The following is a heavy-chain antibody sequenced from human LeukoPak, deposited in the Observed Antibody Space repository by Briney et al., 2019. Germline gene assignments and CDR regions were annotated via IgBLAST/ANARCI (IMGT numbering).Heavy chain of an antibody. D-gene: IGHD3-10*01. CDR3: ARGRYYGSGTYYNVLDLDY. CDR2: INHSGST. J-gene: IGHJ4*02. V-gene: IGHV4-34*01. CDR1: GGSISSYY. Sequence: SETLSPTCTVSGGSISSYYWSWIRQPPGKGLEWIGEINHSGSTIYNPSLKSRVTISVDTSKNQFSLNLSSVTAADTAVYYCARGRYYGSGTYYNVLDLDYWGQGTLVTVSS.